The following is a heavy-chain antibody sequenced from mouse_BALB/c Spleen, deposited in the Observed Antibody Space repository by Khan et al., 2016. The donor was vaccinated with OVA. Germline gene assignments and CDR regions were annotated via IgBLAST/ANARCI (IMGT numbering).Heavy chain of an antibody. V-gene: IGHV1-5*01. Sequence: MQLEASGTVLARPGASVKMSCKASGYSFTSYLIHWVKQRPGQGLEWIGDIYPGNSDTRYNQKFKDKAKLTSGTSASTAYMELSSLTNEDSAVYYCTRGGFSSFAYWSQGTLVTVSA. CDR1: GYSFTSYL. D-gene: IGHD1-3*01. CDR2: IYPGNSDT. J-gene: IGHJ3*01. CDR3: TRGGFSSFAY.